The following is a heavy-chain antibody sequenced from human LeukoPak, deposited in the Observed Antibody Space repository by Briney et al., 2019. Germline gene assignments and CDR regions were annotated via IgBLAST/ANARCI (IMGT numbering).Heavy chain of an antibody. Sequence: GASVKLSCKASGGTFSSYAISCVRQAPGQGLEWMGGIIPIFGTANYAQKFQGRVTITTEESTSTAYMELSSLRSEDTAVYYCARMVGATYFDYWGQGTLVTVSS. J-gene: IGHJ4*02. CDR3: ARMVGATYFDY. V-gene: IGHV1-69*05. CDR2: IIPIFGTA. D-gene: IGHD1-26*01. CDR1: GGTFSSYA.